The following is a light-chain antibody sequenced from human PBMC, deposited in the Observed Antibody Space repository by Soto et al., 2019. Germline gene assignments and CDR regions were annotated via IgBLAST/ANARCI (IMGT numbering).Light chain of an antibody. V-gene: IGKV1-39*01. CDR2: AAS. J-gene: IGKJ3*01. Sequence: DIQMTQSPSSLSASVEDRVIITCRASQSISNHLNWYQQKPGKAPKLLIFAASSLQSGVPSRFSGSRSGPDFTLTISSLQPEDFATYYCQQYSTYPFTFGPGTKVDVK. CDR1: QSISNH. CDR3: QQYSTYPFT.